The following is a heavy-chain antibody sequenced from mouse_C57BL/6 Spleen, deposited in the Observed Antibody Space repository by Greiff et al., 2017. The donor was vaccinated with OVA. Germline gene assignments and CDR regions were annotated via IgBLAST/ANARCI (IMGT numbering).Heavy chain of an antibody. D-gene: IGHD1-1*01. CDR3: ARSDYGSSDY. V-gene: IGHV1-64*01. Sequence: QVQLQQPGAELVKPGASVKLSCKASGYTFTSYWMHWVKQRPGQGLEWIGMIHPNSGSTNYNEKFKSKATLTVDKSSSTAYMQLSSRTSEDAAVYDCARSDYGSSDYWGQGTTLTVSS. CDR1: GYTFTSYW. J-gene: IGHJ2*01. CDR2: IHPNSGST.